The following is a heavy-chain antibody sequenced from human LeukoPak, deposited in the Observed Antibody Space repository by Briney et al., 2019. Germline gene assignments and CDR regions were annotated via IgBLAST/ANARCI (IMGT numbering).Heavy chain of an antibody. V-gene: IGHV3-33*01. CDR3: ARDRSSMSTVITTGKAGFDP. CDR2: IWYDGSNK. D-gene: IGHD3-16*01. Sequence: GGSLRLSCAASGFTFSSYGMHWVRQAPGKGLEWVAVIWYDGSNKYYADSVKGRFTISRDNSKNTLYLQMNSLRAEDTAVYYCARDRSSMSTVITTGKAGFDPWGQGTLVTVSS. J-gene: IGHJ5*02. CDR1: GFTFSSYG.